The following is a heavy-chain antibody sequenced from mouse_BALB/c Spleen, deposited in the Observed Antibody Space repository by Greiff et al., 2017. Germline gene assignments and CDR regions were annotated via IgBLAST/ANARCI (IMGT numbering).Heavy chain of an antibody. V-gene: IGHV1-80*01. CDR2: IYPGDGDT. CDR3: ARSGPFAY. J-gene: IGHJ3*01. D-gene: IGHD3-1*01. CDR1: GYAFSSYW. Sequence: VKLMESGAELVRPGSSVKISCKASGYAFSSYWMNWVKQRPGQGLEWIGQIYPGDGDTNYNGKFKGKATLTADKSSSTAYMQLSSLTSEDSAVYFCARSGPFAYWGQGTLVTVSA.